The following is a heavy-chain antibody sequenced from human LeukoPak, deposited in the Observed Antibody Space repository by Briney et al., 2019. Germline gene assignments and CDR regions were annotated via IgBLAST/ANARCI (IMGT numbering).Heavy chain of an antibody. V-gene: IGHV3-53*01. Sequence: GGSLRLSCAASGFTVSSNYMSWVRQAPGKGLEWVSVIYSGGSTYYADPVKGRFTISRDNSKNTLYLQMNSLRAEDTAVYYCARDGPYGDYSDYWGQGTLVTVSS. J-gene: IGHJ4*02. CDR1: GFTVSSNY. CDR3: ARDGPYGDYSDY. D-gene: IGHD4-17*01. CDR2: IYSGGST.